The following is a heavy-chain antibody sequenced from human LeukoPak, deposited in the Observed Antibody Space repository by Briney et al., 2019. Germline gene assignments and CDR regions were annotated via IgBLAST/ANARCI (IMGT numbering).Heavy chain of an antibody. CDR2: IKRKSDGGAT. D-gene: IGHD4-11*01. V-gene: IGHV3-15*01. J-gene: IGHJ4*02. Sequence: GGSLRLSCAASGFTFSSYGMHWVRQAPGKGLGWVGRIKRKSDGGATDYAAPVKGRFTISRDDSKNTLYLQMNSLKTEDTALYYCTKEDYGNYVSPHWGQGTLVTVSS. CDR1: GFTFSSYG. CDR3: TKEDYGNYVSPH.